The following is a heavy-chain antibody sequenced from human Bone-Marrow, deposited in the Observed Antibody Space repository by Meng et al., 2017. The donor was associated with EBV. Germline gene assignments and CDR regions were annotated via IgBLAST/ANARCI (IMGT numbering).Heavy chain of an antibody. V-gene: IGHV4-59*01. CDR3: AREKGGGAQDY. CDR2: IYYSGSS. D-gene: IGHD2-15*01. J-gene: IGHJ4*02. CDR1: GGSISSYY. Sequence: VHLQHSGPGLLKPSETLSLTCTVSGGSISSYYWSWIRQPPGKGLEWIGYIYYSGSSNYNPSLKSRVTISVDTSKNQFSLKLSSVTAADTAVYYCAREKGGGAQDYWGQGTLVTVSS.